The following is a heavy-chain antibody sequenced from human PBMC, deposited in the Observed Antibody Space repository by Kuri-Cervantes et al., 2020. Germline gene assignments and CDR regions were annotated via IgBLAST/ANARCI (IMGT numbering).Heavy chain of an antibody. D-gene: IGHD3-22*01. CDR1: GGFISSYY. V-gene: IGHV4-59*08. CDR3: ARQANLGSYDSSGYRYYFDY. CDR2: IYYSGNT. J-gene: IGHJ4*02. Sequence: GSLRLSCTVSGGFISSYYWSWIRQPPGKGLEWIGYIYYSGNTNYNPSLKSRVTISVDTSKNQFSLKLSSVTAADTAVYYCARQANLGSYDSSGYRYYFDYWGQGTLVTVSS.